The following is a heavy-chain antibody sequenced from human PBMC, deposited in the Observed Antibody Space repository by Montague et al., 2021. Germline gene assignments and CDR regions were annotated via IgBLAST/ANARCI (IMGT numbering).Heavy chain of an antibody. CDR3: ARERDCYYYMDI. CDR2: VSHGGRT. J-gene: IGHJ6*03. CDR1: RSLINSDYY. V-gene: IGHV4-38-2*02. Sequence: SETLSLTCTVSRSLINSDYYWGWIRQPPGKGLEWMGSVSHGGRTYYNPSLKSRVTISVDTSNNPFSLKLCSVTAADTAMYYGARERDCYYYMDIWGKGTTITVSS.